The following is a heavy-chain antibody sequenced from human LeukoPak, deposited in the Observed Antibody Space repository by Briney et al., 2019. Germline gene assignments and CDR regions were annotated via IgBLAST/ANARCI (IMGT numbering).Heavy chain of an antibody. V-gene: IGHV3-33*01. D-gene: IGHD2-15*01. CDR3: ARTYCRGGSCYSGDAFDI. J-gene: IGHJ3*02. CDR1: GFTFSNYG. CDR2: IWYDGSNK. Sequence: GGSLRLSCAASGFTFSNYGMHWVRQAPGKGLEWVAVIWYDGSNKYYADSVKGRFTISRDNSKNTLYLQMNSLRAEDTAVYYCARTYCRGGSCYSGDAFDIWGQGTMVTVSS.